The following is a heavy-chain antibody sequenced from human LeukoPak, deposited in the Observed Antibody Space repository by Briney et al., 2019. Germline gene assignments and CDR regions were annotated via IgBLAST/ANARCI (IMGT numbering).Heavy chain of an antibody. CDR1: GFTFSSYS. V-gene: IGHV3-21*01. CDR3: ARDLAPIVVVVAATGWWFDP. J-gene: IGHJ5*02. Sequence: GGSLRLSCAASGFTFSSYSMNWVRQAPGKGLEWVSSFSSSSSYIYYADSVKGRFTISRDNAKNSLYLQMNSLRAEDTAVYYCARDLAPIVVVVAATGWWFDPWGQGTLVTVSS. D-gene: IGHD2-15*01. CDR2: FSSSSSYI.